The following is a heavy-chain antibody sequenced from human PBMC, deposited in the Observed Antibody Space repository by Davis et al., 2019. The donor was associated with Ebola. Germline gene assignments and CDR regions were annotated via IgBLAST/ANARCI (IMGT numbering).Heavy chain of an antibody. CDR3: TRARPRDFSGYDYGPDY. D-gene: IGHD5-12*01. J-gene: IGHJ4*02. V-gene: IGHV3-48*02. CDR1: GFTFRSYS. CDR2: ISSTSSTI. Sequence: GESLKISCAASGFTFRSYSMNWVRQAPGKGLEWVSYISSTSSTISYADSVMGRFTISRDNAKNSLFLQMKRLRDGDTAVYFCTRARPRDFSGYDYGPDYWGQGTLVTVSS.